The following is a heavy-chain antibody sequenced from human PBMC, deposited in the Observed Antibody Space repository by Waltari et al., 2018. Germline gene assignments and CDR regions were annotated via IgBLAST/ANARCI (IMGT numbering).Heavy chain of an antibody. D-gene: IGHD6-19*01. CDR1: GLSISESW. CDR3: AREAPLYTTGWGYDY. V-gene: IGHV3-7*01. J-gene: IGHJ4*02. Sequence: EVQLVESGGGLVQPGGSLRLSCEASGLSISESWMSWVRQAPGKGPEWVADIKEDGSKRYYVGAVRGRFTISRDNAKNSLYLQMNSLRVEDTAVYYCAREAPLYTTGWGYDYWGQGILVTVSS. CDR2: IKEDGSKR.